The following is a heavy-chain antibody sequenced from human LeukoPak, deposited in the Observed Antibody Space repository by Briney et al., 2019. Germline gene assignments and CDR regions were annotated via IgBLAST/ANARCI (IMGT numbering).Heavy chain of an antibody. CDR2: IKQDGSEK. CDR3: ARRNPSMIRYPEYFQH. J-gene: IGHJ1*01. V-gene: IGHV3-7*01. D-gene: IGHD3-22*01. CDR1: GFTFSSYW. Sequence: PGGSLRLSCAASGFTFSSYWMSWVRQAPGKGLEWVANIKQDGSEKYYVDSVKGRFTIPRDNAKNSLYLQMNSLRAEDTAVYYCARRNPSMIRYPEYFQHWGQGTLVTVSS.